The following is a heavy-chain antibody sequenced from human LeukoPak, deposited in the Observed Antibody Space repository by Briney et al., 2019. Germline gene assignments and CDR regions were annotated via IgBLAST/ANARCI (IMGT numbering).Heavy chain of an antibody. CDR3: ARYTNSWYSHWFDP. J-gene: IGHJ5*02. D-gene: IGHD6-13*01. V-gene: IGHV4-59*08. CDR1: GGSISSHY. Sequence: SETLSLTCTVSGGSISSHYWSWIRQPPGKGLEWIGHIYYSGSTNDNPSLKSRVIISIDMSKNQFSLKLSSVTAADTAIYYCARYTNSWYSHWFDPWGQGTLVTVSS. CDR2: IYYSGST.